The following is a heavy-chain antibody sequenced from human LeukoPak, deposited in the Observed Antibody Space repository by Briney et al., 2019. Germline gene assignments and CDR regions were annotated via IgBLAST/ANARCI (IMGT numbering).Heavy chain of an antibody. D-gene: IGHD2-15*01. CDR1: GFMFSDYW. Sequence: PGGSLRLSCEASGFMFSDYWMTWVRQAPGKGLEWVANIKEDGREKYYVDSVKGRFTLSKDNAKNSVYLQMNSLGADDTAVYYCARGWGEKGYCRGGTCNNPQFDYWGQGILVTVSS. V-gene: IGHV3-7*01. CDR2: IKEDGREK. J-gene: IGHJ4*02. CDR3: ARGWGEKGYCRGGTCNNPQFDY.